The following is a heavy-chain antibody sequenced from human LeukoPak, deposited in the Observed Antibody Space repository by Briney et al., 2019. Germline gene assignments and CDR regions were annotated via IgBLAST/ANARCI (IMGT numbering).Heavy chain of an antibody. D-gene: IGHD3-10*01. V-gene: IGHV3-23*01. J-gene: IGHJ5*02. Sequence: PGGSVRLSCAASGFTFSSYALSWVRQAPGKGLEWVSSITGSGGSTYYADSVKGRFTISRDNSKNTLYLQMNSLRAEDTAVYYCANIGTQRLWFGELFDWFDPWGQGTLVTVSS. CDR3: ANIGTQRLWFGELFDWFDP. CDR2: ITGSGGST. CDR1: GFTFSSYA.